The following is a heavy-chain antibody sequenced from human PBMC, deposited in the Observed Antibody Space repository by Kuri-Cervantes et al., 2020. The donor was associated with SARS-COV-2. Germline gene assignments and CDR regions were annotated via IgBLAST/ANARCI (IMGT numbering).Heavy chain of an antibody. CDR2: IIPILGIA. V-gene: IGHV1-69*10. Sequence: SVKVSCKASGGTFSSYAISWVRQAPGQGLEWMGGIIPILGIANYAQKFQGRVTITADKSTSTAYMELSSLRAEDTAMYYCARAPQGLSYYYDSSGYPLFDYWGQGTLVTVSS. J-gene: IGHJ4*02. CDR1: GGTFSSYA. CDR3: ARAPQGLSYYYDSSGYPLFDY. D-gene: IGHD3-22*01.